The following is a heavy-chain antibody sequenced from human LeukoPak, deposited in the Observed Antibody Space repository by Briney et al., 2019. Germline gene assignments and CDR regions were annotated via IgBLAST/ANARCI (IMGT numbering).Heavy chain of an antibody. Sequence: SVKVSCKASGGTFSSYTISWVRQAPGQGLEWMGRIIPILGIANYAQRFQGRVTITADKSTSTAYMELSSLRSEDTAVYYCARDRDYDFWSGRDPNWFDPWGQGTLVTVSS. J-gene: IGHJ5*02. D-gene: IGHD3-3*01. CDR2: IIPILGIA. CDR1: GGTFSSYT. V-gene: IGHV1-69*04. CDR3: ARDRDYDFWSGRDPNWFDP.